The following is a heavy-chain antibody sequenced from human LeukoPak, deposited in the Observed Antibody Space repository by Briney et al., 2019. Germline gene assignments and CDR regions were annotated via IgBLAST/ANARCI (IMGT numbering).Heavy chain of an antibody. J-gene: IGHJ4*02. CDR2: IDPSDSYT. D-gene: IGHD3-10*01. CDR3: ATSQNYGSIDFDY. CDR1: GYIFTSYW. Sequence: GESLKISCKGSGYIFTSYWITWVRQRPGKGLGWMGRIDPSDSYTNYRPSFQGHVTISADKSISTAYLQWSSLKASDTAMYYCATSQNYGSIDFDYWGQGTLVTVSS. V-gene: IGHV5-10-1*01.